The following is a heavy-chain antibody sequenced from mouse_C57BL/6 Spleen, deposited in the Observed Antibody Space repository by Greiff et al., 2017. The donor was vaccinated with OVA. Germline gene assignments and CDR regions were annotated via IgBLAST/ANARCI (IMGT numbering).Heavy chain of an antibody. CDR3: ASPYDYDGEYFDY. CDR1: GYTFTSYW. CDR2: IDPSDSYT. J-gene: IGHJ2*01. V-gene: IGHV1-59*01. Sequence: VQLQQPGAELVRPGTSVKLSCKASGYTFTSYWMHWVKQRPGQGLEWIGVIDPSDSYTNYNQKFKGKATLTVDTSSSTAYMQLSSLTSEDSAVYYCASPYDYDGEYFDYWGQGTTLTVSS. D-gene: IGHD2-4*01.